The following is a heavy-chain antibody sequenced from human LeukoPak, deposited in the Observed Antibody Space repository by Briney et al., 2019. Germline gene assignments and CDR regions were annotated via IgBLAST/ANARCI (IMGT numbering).Heavy chain of an antibody. J-gene: IGHJ6*03. V-gene: IGHV3-15*01. CDR3: TTGPPIKYYHYMDV. CDR1: GFTFSNAW. CDR2: IKSKTDGGTT. Sequence: PGGSLRLSCAASGFTFSNAWMSWVRQAPGKGLEWVGRIKSKTDGGTTDYAAPVKGRFTISRDDSKNTLYLQMNSLKTEDTAVYYCTTGPPIKYYHYMDVWGKGTTVTVSS.